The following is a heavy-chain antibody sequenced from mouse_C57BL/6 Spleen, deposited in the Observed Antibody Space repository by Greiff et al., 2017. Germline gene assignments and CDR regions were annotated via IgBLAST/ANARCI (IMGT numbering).Heavy chain of an antibody. CDR2: ISSGGSYT. J-gene: IGHJ4*01. D-gene: IGHD2-1*01. V-gene: IGHV5-6*01. CDR1: GFTFSSYG. CDR3: ARQGIYYGNYENAMDY. Sequence: EVKLQESGGDLVKPGGSLKLSCAASGFTFSSYGMSWVRQTPDKRLEWVATISSGGSYTYYPDSVKGRFTISRDNAKNTLYLQMSSLKSEDTAMYYCARQGIYYGNYENAMDYWGQGTSVTVSS.